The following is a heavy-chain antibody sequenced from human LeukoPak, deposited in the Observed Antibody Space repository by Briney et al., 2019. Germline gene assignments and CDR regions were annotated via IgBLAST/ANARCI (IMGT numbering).Heavy chain of an antibody. Sequence: ASVKVSCKASGYTFTGYYMHWVRQAPGQGLERLGRLNPNSAVPNYAQKFQGRVTMTRDTAISTAYMQLSSLRSGDTAVYYCAREVGYSSSYYGRFDPWGQETLVTVSS. CDR3: AREVGYSSSYYGRFDP. V-gene: IGHV1-2*06. CDR2: LNPNSAVP. D-gene: IGHD6-13*01. CDR1: GYTFTGYY. J-gene: IGHJ5*02.